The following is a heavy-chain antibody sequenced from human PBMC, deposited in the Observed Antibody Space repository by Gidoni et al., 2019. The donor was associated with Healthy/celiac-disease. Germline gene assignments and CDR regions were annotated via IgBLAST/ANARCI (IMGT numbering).Heavy chain of an antibody. CDR1: GFSLSTSGVG. CDR2: IYWDDDK. CDR3: AHRLSGYDILTGYYNRVGFDI. V-gene: IGHV2-5*02. D-gene: IGHD3-9*01. Sequence: QITLKESGPTLVTPTQTLTLTCTFSGFSLSTSGVGVGWIRQPPGKALEWLALIYWDDDKRYSPSLKSRLTITKDTSKNQVVLTMTNMDPVDTATYYCAHRLSGYDILTGYYNRVGFDIWGQGTMVTVSS. J-gene: IGHJ3*02.